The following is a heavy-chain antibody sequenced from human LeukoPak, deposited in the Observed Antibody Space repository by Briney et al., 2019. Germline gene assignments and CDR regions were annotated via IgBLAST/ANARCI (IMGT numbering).Heavy chain of an antibody. D-gene: IGHD3-10*01. CDR1: GFTFSSYA. V-gene: IGHV3-23*01. CDR2: ISGSGGST. J-gene: IGHJ4*02. Sequence: PGGSLRLSCAASGFTFSSYAMSWVRQAPGKGLEWVSAISGSGGSTYYADSVKGRLTISRDNSKNTLYLQMNSLRAEDTAVYYCAKEAMVRGVISARQYYFDYWGQGTLVTVSS. CDR3: AKEAMVRGVISARQYYFDY.